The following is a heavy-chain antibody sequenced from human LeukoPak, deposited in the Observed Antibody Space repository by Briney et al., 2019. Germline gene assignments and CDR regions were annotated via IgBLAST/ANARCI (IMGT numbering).Heavy chain of an antibody. CDR1: GGSISSYY. CDR2: IYYSGST. Sequence: SETLSLTRTVSGGSISSYYWSWIRQPPGKGLEWIGYIYYSGSTNYNPSLKSRVTISVDTSKNQFSLKLSSVTAADTAVYYCARVNYGSGSYYNPRYYFDYWGQGTLVTVSS. J-gene: IGHJ4*02. D-gene: IGHD3-10*01. V-gene: IGHV4-59*01. CDR3: ARVNYGSGSYYNPRYYFDY.